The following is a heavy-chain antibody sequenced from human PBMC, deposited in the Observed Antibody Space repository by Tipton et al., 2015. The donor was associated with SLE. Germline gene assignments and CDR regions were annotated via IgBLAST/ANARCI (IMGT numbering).Heavy chain of an antibody. D-gene: IGHD3-3*02. J-gene: IGHJ3*02. CDR1: GGSISSGSYY. CDR2: IYYVGST. Sequence: TLSLTCTVSGGSISSGSYYWNWIRQSPGKGLEWIGNIYYVGSTNYNLSFKGRVTISVATSKSQFSLKLSAVTAADTAVYYCAREGLAALDIWGQGTMVTVSS. CDR3: AREGLAALDI. V-gene: IGHV4-61*01.